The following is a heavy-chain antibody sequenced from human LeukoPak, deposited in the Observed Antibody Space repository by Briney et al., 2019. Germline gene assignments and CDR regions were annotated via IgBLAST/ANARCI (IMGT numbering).Heavy chain of an antibody. D-gene: IGHD3-9*01. J-gene: IGHJ4*02. CDR1: GGSSSGYY. Sequence: SETLSLTCAVYGGSSSGYYWSWIRQPPGKGLEWIGEINHSGSTNYNPSLKSRVTISVDTSKNQFSLKLSSATAADTAVYYCARGRYDIAYWGQGTLVTVSS. V-gene: IGHV4-34*01. CDR2: INHSGST. CDR3: ARGRYDIAY.